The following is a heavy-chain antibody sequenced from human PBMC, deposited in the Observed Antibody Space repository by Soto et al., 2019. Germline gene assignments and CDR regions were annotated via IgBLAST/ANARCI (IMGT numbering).Heavy chain of an antibody. V-gene: IGHV3-21*01. Sequence: GGSLRLSCAASGFTFSSYSMNWVRQAPGKGLEWVSSISSSSSYIYYADSVKGRFTISRDNAKNSLYLQMNSLRAEDTAVYYCARDRVGQLEYGMDVWGHGTTVTVSS. D-gene: IGHD6-6*01. CDR2: ISSSSSYI. CDR1: GFTFSSYS. CDR3: ARDRVGQLEYGMDV. J-gene: IGHJ6*02.